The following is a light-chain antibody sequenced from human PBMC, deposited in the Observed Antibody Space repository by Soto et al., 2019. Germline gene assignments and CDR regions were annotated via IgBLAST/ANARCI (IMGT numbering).Light chain of an antibody. Sequence: HSALTQPPSVSGAPGQRVTISCTGSSSNIGAGYEVHWYQQLPGTAPKLLSYTNSIRPSGVPGRFSGSKSGTSDSLAITGLQAEDEADYFCQSYDSSLSGYVFGTGTKVTVL. CDR2: TNS. CDR1: SSNIGAGYE. V-gene: IGLV1-40*01. CDR3: QSYDSSLSGYV. J-gene: IGLJ1*01.